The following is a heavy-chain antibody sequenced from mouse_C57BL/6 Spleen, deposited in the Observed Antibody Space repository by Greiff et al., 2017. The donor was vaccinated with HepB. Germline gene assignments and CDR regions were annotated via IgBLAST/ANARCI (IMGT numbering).Heavy chain of an antibody. CDR3: ARERGYYGNYPFAY. CDR1: GYTFTSYW. Sequence: QVQLQQPGAELVRPGSSVKLSCKASGYTFTSYWMDWVKQRPGQGLEWIGNIYPSDSETHYNQKFKDKATLTVDKSSSTAYMQLSSLTSEDSAVYYCARERGYYGNYPFAYWGQGTLVTVSA. CDR2: IYPSDSET. J-gene: IGHJ3*01. V-gene: IGHV1-61*01. D-gene: IGHD2-1*01.